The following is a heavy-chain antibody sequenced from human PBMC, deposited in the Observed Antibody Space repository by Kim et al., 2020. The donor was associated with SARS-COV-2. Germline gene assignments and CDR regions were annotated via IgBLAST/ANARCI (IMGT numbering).Heavy chain of an antibody. Sequence: GGSLRLSCVASGFTVSSHYMSWVRQAPGKGLEWVSVIYSGGRTYHADSVKGRFTIFRDDSKNTLDLQINSLRVEDTGVYYCTRDSYFYYGMDVWGQGTTV. CDR1: GFTVSSHY. D-gene: IGHD2-21*01. CDR2: IYSGGRT. J-gene: IGHJ6*02. V-gene: IGHV3-66*01. CDR3: TRDSYFYYGMDV.